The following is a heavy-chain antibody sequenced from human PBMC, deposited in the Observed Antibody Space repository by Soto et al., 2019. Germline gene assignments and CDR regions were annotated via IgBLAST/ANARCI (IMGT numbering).Heavy chain of an antibody. V-gene: IGHV3-73*01. CDR1: GFTFSGSA. D-gene: IGHD3-22*01. CDR3: TSSPWYYYDSSGYYYYGMDV. CDR2: IRSKANSYAT. Sequence: GGSLRLSCAASGFTFSGSAMHWVRQASGKGLEWVGRIRSKANSYATAYAASVKGRFTISRDDSKNTAYLQMNSLKTEDTAVYYCTSSPWYYYDSSGYYYYGMDVWGQGTTVTVSS. J-gene: IGHJ6*02.